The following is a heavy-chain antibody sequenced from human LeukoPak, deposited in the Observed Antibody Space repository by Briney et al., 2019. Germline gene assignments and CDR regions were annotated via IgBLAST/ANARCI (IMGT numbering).Heavy chain of an antibody. D-gene: IGHD3-10*01. CDR1: GGTFSSYA. V-gene: IGHV1-69*05. CDR3: ARAYYGSGSHDY. Sequence: SVKVSCKASGGTFSSYAISWVRQAPGQGREWMGGIIPIFGTANYAQKFQGRVTITTDESTSTAYMELSSLRSEDTAVYYCARAYYGSGSHDYWGQGTLVTVSS. CDR2: IIPIFGTA. J-gene: IGHJ4*02.